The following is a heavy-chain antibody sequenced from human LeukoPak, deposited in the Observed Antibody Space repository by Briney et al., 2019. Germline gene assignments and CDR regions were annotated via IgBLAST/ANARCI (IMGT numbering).Heavy chain of an antibody. D-gene: IGHD3-16*01. J-gene: IGHJ4*02. CDR2: IGPSNGNT. Sequence: ASVKVSFKASGYTFSTYHMNWVRQAPGQGLEWMGTIGPSNGNTNYAQSFRGRVTMTRDTSTSTVYMELTSLTSEDTAVYYCVREASGGYFDYWGQGTQVTVSS. V-gene: IGHV1-46*01. CDR3: VREASGGYFDY. CDR1: GYTFSTYH.